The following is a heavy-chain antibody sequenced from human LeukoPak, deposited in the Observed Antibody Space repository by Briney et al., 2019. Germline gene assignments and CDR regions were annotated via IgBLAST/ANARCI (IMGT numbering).Heavy chain of an antibody. J-gene: IGHJ6*02. CDR2: IYSGGST. Sequence: PGGSLRLSCAASGFTVSSNYMSWVRQAPGKGLEWVSVIYSGGSTYYADSVKGRFTISRDNSKNTLYLQMNSLRAEDTAVYYCASLTSYYYGMDVWGQGTTVTVSS. CDR1: GFTVSSNY. CDR3: ASLTSYYYGMDV. D-gene: IGHD4-11*01. V-gene: IGHV3-53*01.